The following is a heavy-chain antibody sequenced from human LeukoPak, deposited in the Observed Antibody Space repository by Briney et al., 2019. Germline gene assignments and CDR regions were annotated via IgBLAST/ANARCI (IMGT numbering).Heavy chain of an antibody. V-gene: IGHV3-53*01. D-gene: IGHD4-17*01. CDR2: IYSGGST. Sequence: GGSLRLSCAASGFTVSSNYMSWVRQAPGKGLEWVSVIYSGGSTYYADSVKGRFTISRDNSKNTLYLQMNSLRAEDTAVYYCARGHLHDYGDYALVGWGQGTLVTVSS. J-gene: IGHJ4*02. CDR3: ARGHLHDYGDYALVG. CDR1: GFTVSSNY.